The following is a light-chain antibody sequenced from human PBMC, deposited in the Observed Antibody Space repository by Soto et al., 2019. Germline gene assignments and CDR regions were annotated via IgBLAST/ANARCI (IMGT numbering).Light chain of an antibody. J-gene: IGKJ4*01. Sequence: DVVMTQSPDSLAVSLGERASINCKSSQSVLSSSDNKNYLAWFQQKPGQPPKLLIYWASTRDSGVPDRFSGSGSGTYFTLTISSLQAEDVAVYYCQHYYSAPLTFGGGTKVEIK. CDR3: QHYYSAPLT. CDR1: QSVLSSSDNKNY. V-gene: IGKV4-1*01. CDR2: WAS.